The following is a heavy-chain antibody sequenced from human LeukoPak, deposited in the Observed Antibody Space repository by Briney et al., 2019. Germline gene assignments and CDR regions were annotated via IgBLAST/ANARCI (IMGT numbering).Heavy chain of an antibody. CDR2: VYPGDSDI. D-gene: IGHD7-27*01. Sequence: GESLKISCKASGYTFATYWIGWVRQMPGKGLEWMGIVYPGDSDIRYSPSFQGQVTISADESITTAYLQWSSLKASDTAMYYCVRHGTDYLGDYWGQGTLVTVSS. CDR1: GYTFATYW. CDR3: VRHGTDYLGDY. J-gene: IGHJ4*02. V-gene: IGHV5-51*01.